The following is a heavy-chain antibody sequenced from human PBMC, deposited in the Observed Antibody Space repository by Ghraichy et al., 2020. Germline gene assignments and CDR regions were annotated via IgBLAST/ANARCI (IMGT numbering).Heavy chain of an antibody. CDR1: GFTFSSYS. V-gene: IGHV3-48*02. Sequence: LSLTCAASGFTFSSYSMNWVRQAPGKGLEWVSYISSSSSTIYYADSVKGRFTISRDNAKNSLYLQMNSLRDEDTAVYYCARGSTADPERFDYWGQGTLVTVSS. D-gene: IGHD5/OR15-5a*01. CDR3: ARGSTADPERFDY. J-gene: IGHJ4*02. CDR2: ISSSSSTI.